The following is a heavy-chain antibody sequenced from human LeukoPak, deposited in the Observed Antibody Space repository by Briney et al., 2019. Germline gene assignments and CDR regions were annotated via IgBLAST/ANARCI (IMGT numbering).Heavy chain of an antibody. CDR3: ARGSCSSTSCRFDY. CDR2: ISGNNGNT. J-gene: IGHJ4*02. V-gene: IGHV1-8*02. Sequence: ASVKVSCKASGYTFTTYGITWVRQAPGQGLEWMGWISGNNGNTKYAQKFQGRVTMTRNTSISTAYMELSSLRSEDTAVYYCARGSCSSTSCRFDYWGQGTLVTVSS. D-gene: IGHD2-2*01. CDR1: GYTFTTYG.